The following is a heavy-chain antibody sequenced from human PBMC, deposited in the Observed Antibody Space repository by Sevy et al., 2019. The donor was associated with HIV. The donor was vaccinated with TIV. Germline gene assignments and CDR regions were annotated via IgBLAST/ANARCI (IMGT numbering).Heavy chain of an antibody. Sequence: GGSLRLSCAASGFTFSSYSINWVRQAPGKGLEWVSSITSSSNFIYYADSVKGRFTISRDNAKNSLYLQMHSLRAEDTAVYYCARGEYCSSTPCSNFGYWGQGTLVTVSS. CDR3: ARGEYCSSTPCSNFGY. CDR2: ITSSSNFI. J-gene: IGHJ4*02. V-gene: IGHV3-21*01. CDR1: GFTFSSYS. D-gene: IGHD2-2*01.